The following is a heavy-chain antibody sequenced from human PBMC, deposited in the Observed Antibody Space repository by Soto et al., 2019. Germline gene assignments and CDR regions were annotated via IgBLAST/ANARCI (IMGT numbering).Heavy chain of an antibody. CDR2: ISAYNGNT. CDR1: GYTFTSYG. D-gene: IGHD4-17*01. Sequence: QVQLVQSGAEVKKPGASVKVSCKASGYTFTSYGISWVRQAPGQGLEWMGWISAYNGNTNYAQKLQGRVTMTTDTSTSKAYMELRSLSSDDTAVYYCARDVRWYGDYESGFDYCGQGPLVTVSS. CDR3: ARDVRWYGDYESGFDY. V-gene: IGHV1-18*01. J-gene: IGHJ4*02.